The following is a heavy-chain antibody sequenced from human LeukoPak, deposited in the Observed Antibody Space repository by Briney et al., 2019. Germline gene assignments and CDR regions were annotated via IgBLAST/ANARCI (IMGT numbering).Heavy chain of an antibody. V-gene: IGHV7-4-1*02. CDR1: GYTFTSYA. CDR2: INTNTGNP. Sequence: GASVKVSCKASGYTFTSYAMNWVRQAPGQGLEWMGWINTNTGNPTYAQGFTGRFVFSLDTSVSTAYLQISSLKAEDTAVYYCARDGAYFDWLFAAKYGMGVWGQGTTVTVSS. J-gene: IGHJ6*02. CDR3: ARDGAYFDWLFAAKYGMGV. D-gene: IGHD3-9*01.